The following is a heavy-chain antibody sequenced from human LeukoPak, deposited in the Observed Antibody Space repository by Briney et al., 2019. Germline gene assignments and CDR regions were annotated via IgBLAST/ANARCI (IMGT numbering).Heavy chain of an antibody. D-gene: IGHD3-9*01. J-gene: IGHJ5*02. Sequence: ASVKVSCKASAYTFSDYYVHWVRQAPGQGLEWMGGIIPIFGTANYAQKFQDRVTITTDESTSTAYMELSSLRSEDTAVYYCASLDWNNWFDPWGQGTLVTVSS. CDR3: ASLDWNNWFDP. V-gene: IGHV1-69*05. CDR2: IIPIFGTA. CDR1: AYTFSDYY.